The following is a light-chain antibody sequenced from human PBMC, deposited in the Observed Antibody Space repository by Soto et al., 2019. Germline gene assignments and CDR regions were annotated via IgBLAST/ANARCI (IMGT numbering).Light chain of an antibody. CDR1: QSVSSSY. V-gene: IGKV3D-20*01. J-gene: IGKJ5*01. CDR3: QQYGSSPIT. Sequence: EIILTQSPATLSLSPGDRATLSCWASQSVSSSYVAWYQHRPGLAPRLLIHDASSRATGIPDRFSGTKSGTDFTLTIRRLEPEDAAVYYCQQYGSSPITFGQGTRLEI. CDR2: DAS.